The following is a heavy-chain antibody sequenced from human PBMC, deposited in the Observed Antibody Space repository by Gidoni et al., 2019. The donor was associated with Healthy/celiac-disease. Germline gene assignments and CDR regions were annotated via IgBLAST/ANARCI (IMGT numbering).Heavy chain of an antibody. D-gene: IGHD6-19*01. V-gene: IGHV3-23*01. J-gene: IGHJ4*02. Sequence: EVQLLESGGVLVQPGGSLRLSCAASGFTFSSYAMSWVRQAPGKGLEWVSAISGSGGSTYYADSVKGRFTISRDNSKNTLYLQMNSLRAEDTAVYYCAKSGSIAVAGTGFDYWGQGTLVTVSS. CDR3: AKSGSIAVAGTGFDY. CDR2: ISGSGGST. CDR1: GFTFSSYA.